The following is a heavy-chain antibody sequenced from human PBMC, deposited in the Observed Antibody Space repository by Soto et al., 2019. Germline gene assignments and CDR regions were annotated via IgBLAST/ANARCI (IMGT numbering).Heavy chain of an antibody. D-gene: IGHD6-13*01. CDR2: ISAYNGNK. J-gene: IGHJ4*02. CDR1: GYSFTSDG. Sequence: QVQLVQSGAEVKKPGASVKVSCKASGYSFTSDGISWVRQAPGQGLEWMGWISAYNGNKKYAQKLQGRGTMTTDTSTSTAYMEMRSLRSDDTAVYYWARDLGQQLVDYWGQGTLVTVSS. V-gene: IGHV1-18*01. CDR3: ARDLGQQLVDY.